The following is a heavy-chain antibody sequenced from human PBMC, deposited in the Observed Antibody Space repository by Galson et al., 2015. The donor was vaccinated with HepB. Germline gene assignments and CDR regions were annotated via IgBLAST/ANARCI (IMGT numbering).Heavy chain of an antibody. CDR1: GFTFPNAW. V-gene: IGHV3-15*01. D-gene: IGHD6-25*01. CDR2: IKSKTDDGTT. Sequence: SLRLSCAASGFTFPNAWMTWVRQAPGKGLEWVGRIKSKTDDGTTAYAASVKGRFTISRDDSKNTLYLQMNSLKTDDTAVYYCTTENRRLLHYYYFYMDVWGKGTTVTVSS. CDR3: TTENRRLLHYYYFYMDV. J-gene: IGHJ6*03.